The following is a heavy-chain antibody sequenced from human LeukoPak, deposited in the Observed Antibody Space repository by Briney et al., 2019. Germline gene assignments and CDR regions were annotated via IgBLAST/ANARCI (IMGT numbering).Heavy chain of an antibody. CDR3: AKDKDGDY. J-gene: IGHJ4*02. D-gene: IGHD6-6*01. CDR1: GFTFSSYG. V-gene: IGHV3-30*18. Sequence: QPGRSLRLSCAASGFTFSSYGMHWVRQAPGKGLEWVAVISYDGSNKYCADSVKGRFTISRDNSKNTLYLQMNGLRAEDTAVYYCAKDKDGDYWGQGTLVTVSS. CDR2: ISYDGSNK.